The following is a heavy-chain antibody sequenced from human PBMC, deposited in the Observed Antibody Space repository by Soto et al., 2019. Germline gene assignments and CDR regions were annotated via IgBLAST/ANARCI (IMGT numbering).Heavy chain of an antibody. V-gene: IGHV4-31*03. D-gene: IGHD4-17*01. CDR2: IYYSGST. CDR3: ARDGVYGDYFDY. Sequence: KPSETLSLTCTVSGGSISSGGYYWSWIRQHPGKGLEWIGYIYYSGSTYYNPSLKSRVTISVDTSKNQFSLKLSSVTAADTAVYYCARDGVYGDYFDYWGQGTLVTVSS. CDR1: GGSISSGGYY. J-gene: IGHJ4*02.